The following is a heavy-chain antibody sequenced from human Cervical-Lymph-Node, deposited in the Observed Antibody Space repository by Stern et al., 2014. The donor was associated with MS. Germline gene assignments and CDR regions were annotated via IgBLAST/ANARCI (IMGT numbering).Heavy chain of an antibody. CDR3: ARVGDGSFDY. CDR2: SRNKANSFTT. Sequence: DQLVQSGGGLVQPGGSLRLSCEVSGFTFSDHYIDWVRQAPGQGLEWVGRSRNKANSFTTEYAASVKGRFTISRDDSKNSLYLQMNSLKTEDTAVYYCARVGDGSFDYWGQGSLVIVSS. CDR1: GFTFSDHY. V-gene: IGHV3-72*01. J-gene: IGHJ4*02. D-gene: IGHD1-26*01.